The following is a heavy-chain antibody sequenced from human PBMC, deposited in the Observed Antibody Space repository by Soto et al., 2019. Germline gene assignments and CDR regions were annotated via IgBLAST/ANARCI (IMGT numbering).Heavy chain of an antibody. CDR3: AREVGYCSSTSCYDVHYYGMDV. CDR1: GGSFSGYY. V-gene: IGHV4-34*01. D-gene: IGHD2-2*03. J-gene: IGHJ6*02. CDR2: INHSGST. Sequence: QVQLQQWGAGLLKPSETLSLTCAVYGGSFSGYYWSWIRQPPGKGLEWIGEINHSGSTNYNPSLKXXXTRSVDPPKNXXSXKXXSVTAADTAVYYCAREVGYCSSTSCYDVHYYGMDVWGQGTTVTVSS.